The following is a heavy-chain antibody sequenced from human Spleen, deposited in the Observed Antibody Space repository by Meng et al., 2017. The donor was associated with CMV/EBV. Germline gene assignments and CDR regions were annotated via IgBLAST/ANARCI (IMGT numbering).Heavy chain of an antibody. CDR2: IISIFGTA. V-gene: IGHV1-69*05. D-gene: IGHD6-13*01. CDR3: VRAAPHSSSWYTYLDY. J-gene: IGHJ4*02. CDR1: GGTFSSYA. Sequence: GGTFSSYAISWVRQAPGQGLEWMGGIISIFGTANYAQKFQGRVTITTDESTSTAYMELSSLRSEDTAVYYCVRAAPHSSSWYTYLDYWGQGTLVTVSS.